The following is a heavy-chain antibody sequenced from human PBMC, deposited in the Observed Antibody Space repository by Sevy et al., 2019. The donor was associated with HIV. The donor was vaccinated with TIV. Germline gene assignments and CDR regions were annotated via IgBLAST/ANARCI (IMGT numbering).Heavy chain of an antibody. CDR1: GFTFSNHA. CDR2: ISNDGSNE. J-gene: IGHJ1*01. D-gene: IGHD2-21*02. Sequence: GESLKISCAASGFTFSNHALHWVRQGPGKGLEWVALISNDGSNEYYADSVEGRFTISRDSSNNTLYLQMNSLRVDDTAVYFCAWVEKSCGGDCRYFQAWGPGTLVTVSS. V-gene: IGHV3-30*04. CDR3: AWVEKSCGGDCRYFQA.